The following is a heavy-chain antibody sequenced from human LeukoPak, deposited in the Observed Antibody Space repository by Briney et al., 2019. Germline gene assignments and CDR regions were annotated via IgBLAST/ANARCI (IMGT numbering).Heavy chain of an antibody. V-gene: IGHV1-3*04. J-gene: IGHJ4*02. CDR2: INTGNGNT. CDR1: GYTFTSYA. D-gene: IGHD3-16*01. CDR3: ARVRLGNYFDY. Sequence: ASVKVSCKASGYTFTSYAMHWVRQAPGQRLEWMGWINTGNGNTKYSQKFQGRVTITRDTSASTAYMELSSLRSEDTAVYYCARVRLGNYFDYWGQGTLVTVSS.